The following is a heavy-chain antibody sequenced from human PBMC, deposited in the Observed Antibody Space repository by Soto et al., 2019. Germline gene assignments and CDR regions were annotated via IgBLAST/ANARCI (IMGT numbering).Heavy chain of an antibody. J-gene: IGHJ4*02. CDR3: ARAVAVPAHFDY. V-gene: IGHV1-3*05. CDR1: GYTFTVYA. D-gene: IGHD6-19*01. Sequence: QVQLVQSGAEEKKPGASVKVSCKASGYTFTVYAIHWVRQAPGQRLEWMGWINAGNGHTKYSQKFQGRVTITRDTSARTAYRELSSLRSEDTALYYCARAVAVPAHFDYWGQGTLVTVSS. CDR2: INAGNGHT.